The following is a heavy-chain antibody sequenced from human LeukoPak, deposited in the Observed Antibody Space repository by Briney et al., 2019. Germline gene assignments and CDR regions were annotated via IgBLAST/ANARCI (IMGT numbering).Heavy chain of an antibody. CDR1: GFTFNSYW. V-gene: IGHV3-7*01. CDR3: ARRGWYSDL. J-gene: IGHJ2*01. Sequence: GGSLRLSCAASGFTFNSYWMTWVRQAPGKGLEWVASINQDGSQKYYVESLKGRFTISRDNAKNSHYLQMNSLRAEDTAVYYCARRGWYSDLWGRGTLVSVSS. D-gene: IGHD3-10*01. CDR2: INQDGSQK.